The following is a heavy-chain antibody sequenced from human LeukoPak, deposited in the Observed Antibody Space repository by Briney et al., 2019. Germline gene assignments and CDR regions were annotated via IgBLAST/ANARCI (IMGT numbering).Heavy chain of an antibody. CDR1: GFTFSSYA. CDR3: AREGNYYDSSGYYYVIDY. CDR2: ISYDGSNK. J-gene: IGHJ4*02. D-gene: IGHD3-22*01. V-gene: IGHV3-30-3*01. Sequence: PGGSLRLSCAASGFTFSSYAMHWVRQAPGKGLEWVAVISYDGSNKYYADSVKGRFTISRDNSKNTLYLQMNSLRAEDTAVYYCAREGNYYDSSGYYYVIDYWGQETLVTVSS.